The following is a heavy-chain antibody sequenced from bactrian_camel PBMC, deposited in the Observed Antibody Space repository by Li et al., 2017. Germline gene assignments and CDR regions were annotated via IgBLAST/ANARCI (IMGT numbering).Heavy chain of an antibody. D-gene: IGHD2*01. CDR2: INSGGST. V-gene: IGHV3S40*01. J-gene: IGHJ4*01. Sequence: VQLVESGGGSVQAGGSLKLSCAASGFTFSIYGMSWVRQAPGKGLEWVSSINSGGSTYYADSVKGRFTISRDNAKNTLYLHMNNLKPDDTAMYYCAAHATYSGGYYTPFLSSNLRYWGQGTQVTVS. CDR3: AAHATYSGGYYTPFLSSNLRY. CDR1: GFTFSIYG.